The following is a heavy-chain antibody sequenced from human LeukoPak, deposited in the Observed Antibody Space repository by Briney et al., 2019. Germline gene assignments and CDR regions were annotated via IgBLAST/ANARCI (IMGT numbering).Heavy chain of an antibody. V-gene: IGHV3-64D*06. J-gene: IGHJ5*02. D-gene: IGHD5-24*01. Sequence: GGSLRLSCSASGFTVTHYAMHWGRQAPGKGLEYVSAVDANGRTTYYADSVKGRFTISRDDSKNTLYLHMSSLSPEDTPIYYCYRRDDLPAWGQGTLVTISS. CDR3: YRRDDLPA. CDR1: GFTVTHYA. CDR2: VDANGRTT.